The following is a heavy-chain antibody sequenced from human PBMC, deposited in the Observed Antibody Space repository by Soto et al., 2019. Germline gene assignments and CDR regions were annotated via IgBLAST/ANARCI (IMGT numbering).Heavy chain of an antibody. CDR2: ISSSSSYI. D-gene: IGHD5-18*01. CDR1: GFTFSSYS. J-gene: IGHJ4*02. Sequence: EVQLVESGGGLVKPGGSLRLSCAASGFTFSSYSMNWVRQAPGKGLEWVSSISSSSSYIYYADSVKGRFTISRDNAKNSLYLQMNSLRAEDTAVYYCASSVRYSYGLFDYWGQGTLVTVSS. CDR3: ASSVRYSYGLFDY. V-gene: IGHV3-21*01.